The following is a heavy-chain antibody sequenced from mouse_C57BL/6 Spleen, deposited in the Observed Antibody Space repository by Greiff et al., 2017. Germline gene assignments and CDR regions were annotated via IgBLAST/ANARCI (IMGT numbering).Heavy chain of an antibody. J-gene: IGHJ1*03. CDR2: IDPSDSYT. CDR3: ARSPPRYWYFDV. CDR1: GYTFTSYW. Sequence: VQLQQPGAELVMPGASVKLSCKASGYTFTSYWMHWVKQRPGQGLEWIGEIDPSDSYTNYNQKFKGKSTLTVDKSSSTAYMQLSSLTSEDSAVYYCARSPPRYWYFDVWGTGTTVTVSS. V-gene: IGHV1-69*01.